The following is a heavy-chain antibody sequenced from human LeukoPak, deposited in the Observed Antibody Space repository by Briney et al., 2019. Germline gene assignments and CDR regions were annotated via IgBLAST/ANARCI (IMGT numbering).Heavy chain of an antibody. CDR1: GYTFTGYY. CDR2: INPNSGDT. Sequence: ASVKVSCKASGYTFTGYYIHWVRQAPGQGLEWMGWINPNSGDTNYAQKFQGRVAMTSDTSIGTAYMDLSSLKSDDTAVYYCARIPLNLQDYRGQGTLVTVSS. J-gene: IGHJ4*02. V-gene: IGHV1-2*02. CDR3: ARIPLNLQDY.